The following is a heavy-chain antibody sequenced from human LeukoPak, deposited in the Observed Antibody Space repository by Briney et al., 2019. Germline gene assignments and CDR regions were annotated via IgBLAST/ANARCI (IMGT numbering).Heavy chain of an antibody. Sequence: SVKVSCKASGFPFISSAVQWVRQARGQRLEWIGWIVVGSGRTIYAQKFQERVTITRDMSTSTAYMELSSLRSEDTAVYYCATRLGSSYLNPVDYWGQGTLVTVSS. D-gene: IGHD1-26*01. V-gene: IGHV1-58*01. J-gene: IGHJ4*02. CDR1: GFPFISSA. CDR3: ATRLGSSYLNPVDY. CDR2: IVVGSGRT.